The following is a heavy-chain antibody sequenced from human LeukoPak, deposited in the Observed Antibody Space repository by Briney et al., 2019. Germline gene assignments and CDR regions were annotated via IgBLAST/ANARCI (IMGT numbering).Heavy chain of an antibody. CDR3: ANGYYYDSSGYYSDAFDI. CDR1: GFTFSSYA. J-gene: IGHJ3*02. Sequence: GSLRLSCAASGFTFSSYAMSWVRQAPGKGLEWVSAISGSGGSTYYADSVKGRFTISRDNSKNTLYLQMNSLRAEDTAVYYCANGYYYDSSGYYSDAFDIWGQGTMVTVSS. CDR2: ISGSGGST. D-gene: IGHD3-22*01. V-gene: IGHV3-23*01.